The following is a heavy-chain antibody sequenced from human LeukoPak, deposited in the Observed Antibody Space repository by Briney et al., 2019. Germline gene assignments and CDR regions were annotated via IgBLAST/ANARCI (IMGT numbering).Heavy chain of an antibody. CDR1: GFTFSNYA. J-gene: IGHJ4*02. Sequence: GGALILSCSASGFTFSNYAMHWVRQAPRRGLEYVSAISSNGGSTYYANSVKGRFTISIDNSKNMLYLQMSSLRAENTAIYYCVISRSGYYNFDSWGQGTLVTVSS. CDR2: ISSNGGST. D-gene: IGHD3-22*01. V-gene: IGHV3-64D*09. CDR3: VISRSGYYNFDS.